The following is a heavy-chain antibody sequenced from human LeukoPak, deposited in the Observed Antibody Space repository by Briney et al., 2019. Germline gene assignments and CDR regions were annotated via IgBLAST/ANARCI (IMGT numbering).Heavy chain of an antibody. J-gene: IGHJ4*02. V-gene: IGHV3-30-3*01. CDR3: ARGTDLYYDFWSGYYSH. Sequence: TGGSLRLSCAASGFTFSSYAMLWVRQAPGKGLEWVAVISYDGSNKYYADSVKGRFTISRDNSKNTLYLQMNSLRAEDTAVYYCARGTDLYYDFWSGYYSHWGQGTLVTVSS. D-gene: IGHD3-3*01. CDR1: GFTFSSYA. CDR2: ISYDGSNK.